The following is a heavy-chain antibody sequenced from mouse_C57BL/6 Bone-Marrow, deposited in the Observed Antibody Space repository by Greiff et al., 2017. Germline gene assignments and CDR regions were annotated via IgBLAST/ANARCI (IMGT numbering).Heavy chain of an antibody. Sequence: EVQLQQSGTVLARPGASVKMSCKTSGYTFTSYWMHWVKQRPGQGLEWIGAIYPGNSDTSYNQKFKGKAKLTAVTAASTAYMELSSLTNEDSAVYDCTISGTQRNATVFYFDYWGQGTTLTVAS. J-gene: IGHJ2*01. CDR2: IYPGNSDT. D-gene: IGHD2-14*01. V-gene: IGHV1-5*01. CDR3: TISGTQRNATVFYFDY. CDR1: GYTFTSYW.